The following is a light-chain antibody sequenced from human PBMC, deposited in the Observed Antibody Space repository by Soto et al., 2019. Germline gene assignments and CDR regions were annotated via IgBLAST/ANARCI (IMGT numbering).Light chain of an antibody. CDR2: ANN. CDR1: RSNIGAGYD. V-gene: IGLV1-40*01. Sequence: QSVLTQPPAVSGAPGQRVTISCTGSRSNIGAGYDAHWYQHLPGTAPKLLIYANNIRPSGVPDRISGSKSGTSASLAITGLQAEDEADYYCQSYDSSLSGVVFGGGTKLTV. J-gene: IGLJ2*01. CDR3: QSYDSSLSGVV.